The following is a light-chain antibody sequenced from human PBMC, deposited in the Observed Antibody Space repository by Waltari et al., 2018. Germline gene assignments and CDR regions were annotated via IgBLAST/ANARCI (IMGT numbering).Light chain of an antibody. CDR3: QSYDTSNLV. CDR1: RNSLTRQH. Sequence: NFLLTQPHSVSESPGRTVTISCTRTRNSLTRQHEQWYQQRPGSAPTIVIYEDKQRPSGVPDRFSGSIDRSSNSASLTISGLKTEDEADYYCQSYDTSNLVFGGGTKLTVL. V-gene: IGLV6-57*04. CDR2: EDK. J-gene: IGLJ3*02.